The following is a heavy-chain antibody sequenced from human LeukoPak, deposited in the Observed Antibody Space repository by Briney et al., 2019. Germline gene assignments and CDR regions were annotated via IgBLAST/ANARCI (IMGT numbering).Heavy chain of an antibody. CDR1: GFTFSSYA. Sequence: PGGSLRLSCAASGFTFSSYAMSWVRQAPGKGLEWVSAISGSGGSTYYADSVKGRFTISRDNSKNTLYLQMNSPRAEDTAVYYCAKIAGGWFGELLSHYYFDYWGQGTLVTVSS. J-gene: IGHJ4*02. CDR2: ISGSGGST. V-gene: IGHV3-23*01. D-gene: IGHD3-10*01. CDR3: AKIAGGWFGELLSHYYFDY.